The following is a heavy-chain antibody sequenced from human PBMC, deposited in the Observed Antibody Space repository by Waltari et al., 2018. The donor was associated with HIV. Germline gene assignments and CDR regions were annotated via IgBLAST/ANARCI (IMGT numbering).Heavy chain of an antibody. CDR2: IIPIFVTG. J-gene: IGHJ4*02. Sequence: QVQLVQSGAEVKKPGSSVKVSCKASGGTFSSYAISWVRQAPGQGLEWMGGIIPIFVTGNYAQKFQGRVTITANESTSTAYMALSSLRSEDTAVYYCARGSWDYVWGSYQTIRYFDDWGQGTLVTVSS. V-gene: IGHV1-69*01. CDR3: ARGSWDYVWGSYQTIRYFDD. D-gene: IGHD3-16*02. CDR1: GGTFSSYA.